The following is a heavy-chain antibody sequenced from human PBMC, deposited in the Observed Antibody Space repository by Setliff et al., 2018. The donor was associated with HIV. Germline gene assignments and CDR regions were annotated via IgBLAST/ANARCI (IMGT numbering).Heavy chain of an antibody. CDR1: GGTFRSNA. Sequence: SVKVSCKASGGTFRSNAISWVRQAPGRGLEWMGGIIPMFGTTNFAQKFQDRVTITADESTSTVYMELSSLRSEDTAVYYCATAGEMATIGYYYYYMGVWGEGTTVTVSS. V-gene: IGHV1-69*13. CDR3: ATAGEMATIGYYYYYMGV. D-gene: IGHD3-10*01. CDR2: IIPMFGTT. J-gene: IGHJ6*03.